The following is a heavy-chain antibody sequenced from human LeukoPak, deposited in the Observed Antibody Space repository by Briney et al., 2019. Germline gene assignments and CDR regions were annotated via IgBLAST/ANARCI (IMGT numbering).Heavy chain of an antibody. Sequence: PSETLSLTCTVSGGSISSSSYYWGWIRQPPGKGLEWIGYIYHSGSTYYNPSLKSRVTISVDRSKNQFSLKLSSVTAADTAVYYCARAPDSSGYYRFDYWGQGTLVTVSS. D-gene: IGHD3-22*01. CDR1: GGSISSSSYY. V-gene: IGHV4-39*07. CDR2: IYHSGST. J-gene: IGHJ4*02. CDR3: ARAPDSSGYYRFDY.